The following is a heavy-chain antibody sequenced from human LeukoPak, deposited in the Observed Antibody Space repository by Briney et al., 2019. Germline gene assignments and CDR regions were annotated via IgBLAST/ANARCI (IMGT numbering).Heavy chain of an antibody. CDR1: GGSISSSTYY. CDR2: IYYRGST. Sequence: PSETLSLTCTVSGGSISSSTYYWGWIRQPPGRGLEWIGTIYYRGSTYYNPSLKSRVTISVDTSNNQFSLRLSSVTAADTAVYYCAILGTGSSWSQGTLVTVSS. D-gene: IGHD3-10*01. CDR3: AILGTGSS. V-gene: IGHV4-39*01. J-gene: IGHJ5*02.